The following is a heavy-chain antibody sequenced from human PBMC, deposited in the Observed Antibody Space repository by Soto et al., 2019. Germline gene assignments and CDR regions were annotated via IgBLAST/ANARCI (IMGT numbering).Heavy chain of an antibody. J-gene: IGHJ5*02. CDR3: ARDLMVAAAGKNWFDA. D-gene: IGHD6-13*01. V-gene: IGHV1-18*01. Sequence: QIQLVQSGGEVKKPGASVRVSCKASGYIFGSYGISWVRQAPGQGLEWMGWISGYNGDTIYAQKDQHRVTMTTDTSTSTGYMELRSLKSDDTAVYYCARDLMVAAAGKNWFDAWGQGTLVAVSS. CDR1: GYIFGSYG. CDR2: ISGYNGDT.